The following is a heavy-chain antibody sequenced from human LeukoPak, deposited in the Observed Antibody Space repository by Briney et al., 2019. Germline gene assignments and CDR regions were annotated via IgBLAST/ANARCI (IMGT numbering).Heavy chain of an antibody. V-gene: IGHV4-59*08. CDR2: IYSSGST. J-gene: IGHJ4*02. CDR1: GGSITSYY. Sequence: SETLSLTCTVSGGSITSYYWSWIRQPPGKGLEWIGYIYSSGSTTYNPSLKSRVTISVDTSKNQFSLKLTSVAAADTAVYYCARRAVAENYFDYWGQGTLVTDSS. D-gene: IGHD6-19*01. CDR3: ARRAVAENYFDY.